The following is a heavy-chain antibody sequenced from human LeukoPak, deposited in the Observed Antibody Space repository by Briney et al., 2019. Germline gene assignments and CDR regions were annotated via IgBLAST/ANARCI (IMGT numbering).Heavy chain of an antibody. CDR3: AREKQPRYYYGMDV. D-gene: IGHD6-13*01. CDR2: ISNSSSYI. Sequence: GRSLRLSCAASGFTFSSYGMHWVRQAPGKGLEWVSSISNSSSYIYYAGSVKGRFTISRDNAKNSLYLQMNSLRAEDTAVYYCAREKQPRYYYGMDVWGKGTTVTVSS. CDR1: GFTFSSYG. J-gene: IGHJ6*04. V-gene: IGHV3-21*01.